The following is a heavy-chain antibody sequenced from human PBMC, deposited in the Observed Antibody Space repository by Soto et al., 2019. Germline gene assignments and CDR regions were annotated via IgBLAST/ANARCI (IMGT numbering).Heavy chain of an antibody. CDR2: IIPILGIA. D-gene: IGHD6-19*01. V-gene: IGHV1-69*08. J-gene: IGHJ4*02. CDR3: ARDSLSSGWYDY. Sequence: QVQLVQSGAEVKKPGSSVKVSCKASGGTFSSYTISWVRQAPGQGLEWMGRIIPILGIANYAQKFQGRGKITADKSTSTAYMELSSLRSEDTAVYYCARDSLSSGWYDYWGQGTLVTVSS. CDR1: GGTFSSYT.